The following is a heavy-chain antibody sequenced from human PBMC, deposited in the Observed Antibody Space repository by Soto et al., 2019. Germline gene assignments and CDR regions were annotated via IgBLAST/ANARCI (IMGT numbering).Heavy chain of an antibody. V-gene: IGHV1-8*01. D-gene: IGHD3-10*01. CDR2: MNPNSGNT. Sequence: QVQLVQSGAEVKKPGASVKVSCKASGYTFTSYDINWVRQATGQGLEWMGWMNPNSGNTGYAQKFQGRVTMTRNTSISTAYRELSSLRSEDTALYYCARGLRYYGSGSYNYYYYYMDVWGKGTTVTVSS. J-gene: IGHJ6*03. CDR1: GYTFTSYD. CDR3: ARGLRYYGSGSYNYYYYYMDV.